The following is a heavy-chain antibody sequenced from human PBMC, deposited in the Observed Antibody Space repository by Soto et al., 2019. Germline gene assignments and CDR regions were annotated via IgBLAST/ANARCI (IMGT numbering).Heavy chain of an antibody. V-gene: IGHV4-59*01. CDR2: IYYSGST. J-gene: IGHJ3*02. CDR1: GGSISGYY. D-gene: IGHD3-10*01. Sequence: PSETLSLTCTVFGGSISGYYWTWIRQPPGKGLEWIGYIYYSGSTHNSPSLKSRVTISVDTSKNQISLKLSSVTAADTAVYYCARHAIMIRGGVDVFDIWGQGTVVTVSS. CDR3: ARHAIMIRGGVDVFDI.